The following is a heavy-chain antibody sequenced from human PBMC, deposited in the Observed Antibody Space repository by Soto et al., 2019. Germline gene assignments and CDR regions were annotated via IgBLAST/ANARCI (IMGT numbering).Heavy chain of an antibody. Sequence: EVQLLESGGGLVQPGGSLRLSCVASGFTFSSYAMSWVRQAPGKGLEWVSSISGSGGGTYFADSVKGRFTISRDNSKNTLYLQMNSLRAEDTAVYYCEKHRGYRYGDYFNYWGQGTLVTVSS. D-gene: IGHD5-18*01. CDR2: ISGSGGGT. CDR3: EKHRGYRYGDYFNY. J-gene: IGHJ4*02. CDR1: GFTFSSYA. V-gene: IGHV3-23*01.